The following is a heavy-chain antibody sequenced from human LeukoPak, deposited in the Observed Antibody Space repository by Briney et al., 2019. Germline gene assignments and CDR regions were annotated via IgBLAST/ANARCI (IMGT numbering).Heavy chain of an antibody. CDR3: ARVAPYYYYMDV. CDR1: GGSISSSSYY. Sequence: SETLSLTCTVSGGSISSSSYYWGWIRQPPGKGLEWIGSIYYSGSTYYNPSLKSRVTISVDKSKNQFSLKLSSVTAADTAVYYCARVAPYYYYMDVWGKGTTVTVSS. V-gene: IGHV4-39*07. J-gene: IGHJ6*03. CDR2: IYYSGST.